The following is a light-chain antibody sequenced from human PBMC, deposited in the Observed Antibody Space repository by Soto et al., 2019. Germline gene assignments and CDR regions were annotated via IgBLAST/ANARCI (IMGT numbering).Light chain of an antibody. CDR1: QSISSW. CDR2: DAS. J-gene: IGKJ1*01. V-gene: IGKV1-5*01. CDR3: QQYNHYWT. Sequence: DIQMTQSPSTLSASVGDRVTITCRDSQSISSWLAWYQQKPGKAPKVLIYDASSLESGVPSRFSGSGSGIEFSLTISSLQPDDFATYYCQQYNHYWTFGQGTRVEIK.